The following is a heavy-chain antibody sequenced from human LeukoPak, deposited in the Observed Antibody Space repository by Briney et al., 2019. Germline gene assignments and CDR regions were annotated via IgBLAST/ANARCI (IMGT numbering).Heavy chain of an antibody. CDR3: CAGSYVSLDY. J-gene: IGHJ4*02. V-gene: IGHV3-30*04. D-gene: IGHD3-10*01. Sequence: PGGSLRLSCAASGFTFSSYAMHWVRQAPGKGLEWVAVISYDGRNKYYADSVKGRFTISRDNSKNTLYLQMNSLRAEDTAVYYCCAGSYVSLDYWGQGTLVTVSS. CDR1: GFTFSSYA. CDR2: ISYDGRNK.